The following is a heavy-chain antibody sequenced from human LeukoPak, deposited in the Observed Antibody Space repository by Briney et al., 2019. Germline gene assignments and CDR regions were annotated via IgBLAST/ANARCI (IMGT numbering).Heavy chain of an antibody. CDR2: IYHSGST. Sequence: SETLSLTCTVSGYSISSGYYWGWIRQPPGKGLEWIGSIYHSGSTYYNPSLKSRVTISVDTSKNQFSLKLSSVTAADTAVYYCAREGVVGATFWSRDAFDIWGQGTMVTVSS. CDR1: GYSISSGYY. D-gene: IGHD1-26*01. V-gene: IGHV4-38-2*02. J-gene: IGHJ3*02. CDR3: AREGVVGATFWSRDAFDI.